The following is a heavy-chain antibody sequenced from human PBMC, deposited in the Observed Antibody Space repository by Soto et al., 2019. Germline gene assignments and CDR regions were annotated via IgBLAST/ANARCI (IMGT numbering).Heavy chain of an antibody. J-gene: IGHJ6*02. V-gene: IGHV1-3*05. CDR3: ARDPFLYSSSGDYGMDV. CDR1: GYTFTSYA. CDR2: INAGNGNT. D-gene: IGHD6-13*01. Sequence: QVQLVQSGAEEKKPGASVKVSCKASGYTFTSYAMHWVRQAPGQRLEWMGWINAGNGNTKYSQKFQGRVTITRDTSASTAYMELSSLRSEDTAVYYCARDPFLYSSSGDYGMDVWGQGTTVTVSS.